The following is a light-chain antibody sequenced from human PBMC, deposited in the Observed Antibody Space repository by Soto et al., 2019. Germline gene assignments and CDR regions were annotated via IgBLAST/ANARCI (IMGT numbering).Light chain of an antibody. V-gene: IGLV2-23*01. CDR1: SSDVGSYNL. Sequence: QSVLTQPASVSGSPGQSITISCTGTSSDVGSYNLVSWYQQHPGKAPKLMIYEGSKRPSGVSNRFSGSKSGNTASLTISGLQDEDEDDYYCCSYAGSPTYVFGTGTKLTVL. CDR2: EGS. CDR3: CSYAGSPTYV. J-gene: IGLJ1*01.